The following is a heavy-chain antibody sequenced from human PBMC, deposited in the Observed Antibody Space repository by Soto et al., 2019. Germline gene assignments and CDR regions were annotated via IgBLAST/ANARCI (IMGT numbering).Heavy chain of an antibody. Sequence: QVQLVQSGAEVKKPGASVKVSCKASGYTFTSYGISWVRQAPGQGLEWMGWISAYNGNTNYAQKLQGRVTMTTDTSTSTAYMELRRLSSDDTAVYYCARDKRITMVRGYYYGMDVWGQGTTVTVSS. V-gene: IGHV1-18*01. J-gene: IGHJ6*02. CDR3: ARDKRITMVRGYYYGMDV. D-gene: IGHD3-10*01. CDR1: GYTFTSYG. CDR2: ISAYNGNT.